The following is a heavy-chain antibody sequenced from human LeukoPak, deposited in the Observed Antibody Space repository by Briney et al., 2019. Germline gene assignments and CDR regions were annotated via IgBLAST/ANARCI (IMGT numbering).Heavy chain of an antibody. J-gene: IGHJ4*02. CDR3: TRDSHYDILTGYYMGYYFDY. D-gene: IGHD3-9*01. Sequence: EASVKVSCKASGGTFSSYAISWVRQAPGHGLEWMGGIIPIFGTANYAQKFQGRVTITADESTSTAYMELSSLRSEDTAVYYCTRDSHYDILTGYYMGYYFDYWGQGTLVTVSS. CDR2: IIPIFGTA. V-gene: IGHV1-69*13. CDR1: GGTFSSYA.